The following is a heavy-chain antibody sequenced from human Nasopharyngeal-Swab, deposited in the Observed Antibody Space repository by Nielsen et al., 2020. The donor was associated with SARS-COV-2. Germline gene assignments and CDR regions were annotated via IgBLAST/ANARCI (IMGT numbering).Heavy chain of an antibody. J-gene: IGHJ5*02. CDR3: ARLKPSVVMATTGGWFDP. CDR2: IDPSDSYT. Sequence: KVSCKGSGYSFTSYWISWVRQMPGKGLEWMGRIDPSDSYTNYSPSFQGHVTISADKSISTAYLQWSSLKASDTAMYYCARLKPSVVMATTGGWFDPWGQGTLVTVSS. CDR1: GYSFTSYW. D-gene: IGHD5-24*01. V-gene: IGHV5-10-1*01.